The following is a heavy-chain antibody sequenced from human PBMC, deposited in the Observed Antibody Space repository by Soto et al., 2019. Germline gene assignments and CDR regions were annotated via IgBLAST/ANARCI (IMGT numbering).Heavy chain of an antibody. CDR3: ARVPDY. V-gene: IGHV4-30-2*01. CDR2: IYHSGST. CDR1: GGSISSGGYS. J-gene: IGHJ4*02. Sequence: QLQLQESGSGLVKPSQTLSLTCAVSGGSISSGGYSWSWIRQPPGKGLEWIGYIYHSGSTYYNPTLTSRVTTSADRSKHQCSRKVNSVAADDAAVYSCARVPDYWGQGTLVTVSS.